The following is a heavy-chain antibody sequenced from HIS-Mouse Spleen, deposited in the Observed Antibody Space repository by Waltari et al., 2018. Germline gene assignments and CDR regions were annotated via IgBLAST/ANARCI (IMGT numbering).Heavy chain of an antibody. CDR1: GGSLSSSSYY. D-gene: IGHD3-10*01. V-gene: IGHV4-39*07. CDR3: ARGSGDYFDY. Sequence: QLQLQESGPGLVKPSETLSLTCTVSGGSLSSSSYYWGWIRQPPGKGLEWIGSIYYSGSTYYNPSLKSRVTISVDTSKNQFSLKLSSVTAADTAVYYCARGSGDYFDYWGQGTLVTVSS. J-gene: IGHJ4*02. CDR2: IYYSGST.